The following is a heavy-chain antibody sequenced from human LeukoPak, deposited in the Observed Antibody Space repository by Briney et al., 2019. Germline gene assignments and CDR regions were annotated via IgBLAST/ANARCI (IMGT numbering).Heavy chain of an antibody. CDR3: ATNAVAGSY. CDR2: INQDGSEK. Sequence: PGGSLRLSCVASGFTFSTYWINWFRQAPGRGLEWVAKINQDGSEKYYVDSVKGRFTISRDNAKKSLYLQISRLRVEDTAVYYCATNAVAGSYWGQGTLVTVSS. D-gene: IGHD6-19*01. J-gene: IGHJ4*02. CDR1: GFTFSTYW. V-gene: IGHV3-7*01.